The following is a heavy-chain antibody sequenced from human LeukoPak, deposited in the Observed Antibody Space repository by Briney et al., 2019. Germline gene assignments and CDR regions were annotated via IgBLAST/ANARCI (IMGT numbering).Heavy chain of an antibody. D-gene: IGHD5-18*01. CDR2: ISAYNGNT. CDR1: GYTFTSYG. Sequence: ASVKVSCKASGYTFTSYGISWVRQAPGQGLEWMGWISAYNGNTNYAQKFQGRVTMTRDTSISTAYMELSRLRSDDTAVYYCARDTAMAKGNYYFDYWGQGTLVTVSS. J-gene: IGHJ4*02. CDR3: ARDTAMAKGNYYFDY. V-gene: IGHV1-18*01.